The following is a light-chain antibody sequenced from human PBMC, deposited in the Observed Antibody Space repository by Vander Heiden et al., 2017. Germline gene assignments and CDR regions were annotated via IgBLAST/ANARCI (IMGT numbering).Light chain of an antibody. J-gene: IGKJ3*01. CDR1: QGISSY. Sequence: DIQLTQSPSFLSASVGDRVTITCRASQGISSYLVWYQKKPGNAPKLLIYGASTLQSGVPSTFSGSGSGTEFTLTMSSLQPEDFATYYCQRLNKYAITFDHGTIVEIK. V-gene: IGKV1-9*01. CDR2: GAS. CDR3: QRLNKYAIT.